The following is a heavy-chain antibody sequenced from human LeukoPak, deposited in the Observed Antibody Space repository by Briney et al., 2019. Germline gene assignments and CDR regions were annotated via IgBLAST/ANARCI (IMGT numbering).Heavy chain of an antibody. CDR3: TTDGDYGDYGD. CDR1: GFIFSSYW. V-gene: IGHV3-15*01. Sequence: PGGSLRLSCAGSGFIFSSYWMNWVRQAPGKGLEWVGRIKSKTDGGTTDYAAPVKGRFTISRDDSKNTLYLQMNSLKTEDTAVYYCTTDGDYGDYGDWGQGTLVTVSS. J-gene: IGHJ4*02. D-gene: IGHD4-17*01. CDR2: IKSKTDGGTT.